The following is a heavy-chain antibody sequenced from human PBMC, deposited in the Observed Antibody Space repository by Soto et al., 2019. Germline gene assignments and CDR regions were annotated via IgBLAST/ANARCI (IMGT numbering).Heavy chain of an antibody. Sequence: QVQLVESGGGVVQPGRSLRLSCAASGFIFSSYGMHWVRQAPGKGLEWVAVISYDGNDKYYADSVKGRFTISRDNSKNTLYLQINSLRAEDTAVFYCAKERYSSSWSPLDFDYRGQGTLVTVSS. J-gene: IGHJ4*02. V-gene: IGHV3-30*18. CDR2: ISYDGNDK. CDR3: AKERYSSSWSPLDFDY. CDR1: GFIFSSYG. D-gene: IGHD6-13*01.